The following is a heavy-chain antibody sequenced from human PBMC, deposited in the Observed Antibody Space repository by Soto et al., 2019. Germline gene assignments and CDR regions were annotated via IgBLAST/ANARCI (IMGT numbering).Heavy chain of an antibody. CDR2: ISGSGGTT. CDR1: GFIFSNYA. D-gene: IGHD2-2*01. CDR3: ALRYCSRTTCPPLNSYFYMDV. V-gene: IGHV3-23*01. J-gene: IGHJ6*03. Sequence: GGSLRLSCAASGFIFSNYAMTWVRQAPGKGLEWVSGISGSGGTTFYAGSVKGRIPISRDNSKNTLYLQMNSLRAEDTAVYYCALRYCSRTTCPPLNSYFYMDVWGKGTTVTVSS.